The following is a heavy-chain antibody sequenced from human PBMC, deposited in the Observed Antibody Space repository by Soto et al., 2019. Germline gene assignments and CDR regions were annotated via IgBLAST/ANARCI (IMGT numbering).Heavy chain of an antibody. V-gene: IGHV1-69*13. D-gene: IGHD1-7*01. J-gene: IGHJ6*04. Sequence: SVKVSCKASGGTFGCYAMSWVGQAPGQGLECMGGIIPICGIVYYAHMFQGRATITADESTSTASVDLSTLLSEITAVYYCASGFLALELRGTYYYYHYGMDVSDKGPTGTVSS. CDR1: GGTFGCYA. CDR3: ASGFLALELRGTYYYYHYGMDV. CDR2: IIPICGIV.